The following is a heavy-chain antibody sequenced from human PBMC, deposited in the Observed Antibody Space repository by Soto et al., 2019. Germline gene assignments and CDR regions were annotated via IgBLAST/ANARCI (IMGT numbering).Heavy chain of an antibody. Sequence: QVQLQQWGAGLLKPSETLSLTCAVYGGSFSGYYWSWIRQPPGKGLEWIGEINHSGSTNYNPSLKSRVTISVDTSKNQFPVKLSSVTAADTAVYYCARPGYCSGGSCYGAFDIWGQGTMVTVSS. CDR2: INHSGST. V-gene: IGHV4-34*01. CDR1: GGSFSGYY. CDR3: ARPGYCSGGSCYGAFDI. D-gene: IGHD2-15*01. J-gene: IGHJ3*02.